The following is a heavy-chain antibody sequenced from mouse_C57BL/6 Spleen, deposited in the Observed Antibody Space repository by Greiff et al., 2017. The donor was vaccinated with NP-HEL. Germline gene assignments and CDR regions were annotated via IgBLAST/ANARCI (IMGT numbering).Heavy chain of an antibody. CDR1: GFTFSSYA. CDR3: ARDSYYDYDGGGYAMDY. V-gene: IGHV5-4*01. D-gene: IGHD2-4*01. J-gene: IGHJ4*01. CDR2: ISDGGSYT. Sequence: EVKLVESGGGLVKPGGSLKLSCAASGFTFSSYAMSWVRQTPEKRLEWVATISDGGSYTYYPDNVKGRFTISRDNAKNNLYLQMSHLKSEDTAMYYCARDSYYDYDGGGYAMDYWGQGTSVTVSS.